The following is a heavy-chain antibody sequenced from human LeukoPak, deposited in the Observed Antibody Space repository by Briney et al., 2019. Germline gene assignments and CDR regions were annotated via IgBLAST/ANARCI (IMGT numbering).Heavy chain of an antibody. CDR3: ARDPGSSSPP. Sequence: AGGSLRLSCAASGFIFSSYSMNWVRQAPGKGLEWVSSISRSNSHIYYADSVKGRFTISRDNAKNSLYLQMNSLRAEDTAVYYCARDPGSSSPPWGQGTLVTVSS. CDR2: ISRSNSHI. J-gene: IGHJ5*02. CDR1: GFIFSSYS. V-gene: IGHV3-21*01. D-gene: IGHD6-6*01.